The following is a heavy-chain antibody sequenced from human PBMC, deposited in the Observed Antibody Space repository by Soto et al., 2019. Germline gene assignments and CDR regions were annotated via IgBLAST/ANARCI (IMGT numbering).Heavy chain of an antibody. D-gene: IGHD1-7*01. Sequence: QVQLVQSGAEVKKPGSSVKVSCKASGGTFSSYAISWVRQAPGQGLEWLGGILPIFGTANYAQKFQGRVTITADESTGTAYMELSRLRSEDTAVYYCARVSVYNWNYHYYYYGMDVWGQGTTVTVSS. V-gene: IGHV1-69*12. J-gene: IGHJ6*02. CDR1: GGTFSSYA. CDR2: ILPIFGTA. CDR3: ARVSVYNWNYHYYYYGMDV.